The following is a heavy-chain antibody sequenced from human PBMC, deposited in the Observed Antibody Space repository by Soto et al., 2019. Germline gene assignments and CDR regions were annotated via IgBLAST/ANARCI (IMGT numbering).Heavy chain of an antibody. V-gene: IGHV3-53*01. J-gene: IGHJ1*01. CDR1: GFTVSSNY. D-gene: IGHD3-22*01. Sequence: EVQLVESGGGLIQPGGSLRLSCAASGFTVSSNYMSWVRQAPGKGLEWGSVIYSGGSTSYADSVKGRFTISRDNSKNKLYLHMNSVRAEHTAVYYCAGARVVCGYLEFFQHGGQGTLVSVSP. CDR2: IYSGGST. CDR3: AGARVVCGYLEFFQH.